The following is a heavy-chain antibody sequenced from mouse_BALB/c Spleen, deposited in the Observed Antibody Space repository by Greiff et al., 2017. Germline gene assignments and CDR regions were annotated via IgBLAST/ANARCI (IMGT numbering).Heavy chain of an antibody. J-gene: IGHJ2*01. Sequence: QVQLKESGAELARPGASVKMSCKASGYTFTSYTMHWVNQRPGQGLEWIGYINPSSGYTNYNQKFKDKATLTADKSSSTAYMQLSSLTSEDSAVYYCAWEFGYYGSSPFDYWGQGTTLTVSS. CDR2: INPSSGYT. V-gene: IGHV1-4*01. D-gene: IGHD1-1*01. CDR1: GYTFTSYT. CDR3: AWEFGYYGSSPFDY.